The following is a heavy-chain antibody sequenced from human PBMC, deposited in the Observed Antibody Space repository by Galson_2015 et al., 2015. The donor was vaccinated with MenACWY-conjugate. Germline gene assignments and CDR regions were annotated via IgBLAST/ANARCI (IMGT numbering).Heavy chain of an antibody. CDR1: GYSFTSYW. Sequence: QSGAEVKKPGESLTISCKGSGYSFTSYWIGWVRQMPGKGLEWMGIIYPGDSDTRYSPSFQGQVTISADKSISTAYLQWSSLKASDTAMYYCARLFAPGYSSSPVDYWGQGTLVTVSS. CDR3: ARLFAPGYSSSPVDY. V-gene: IGHV5-51*01. J-gene: IGHJ4*02. D-gene: IGHD6-13*01. CDR2: IYPGDSDT.